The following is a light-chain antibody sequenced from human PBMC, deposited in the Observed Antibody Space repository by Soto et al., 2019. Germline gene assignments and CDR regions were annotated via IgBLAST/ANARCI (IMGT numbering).Light chain of an antibody. V-gene: IGKV3-11*01. Sequence: EIVLTQSPATLSLSPGERATLSCRASQSVSISLAWYQQKPGQAPRLLIYDASNRATGVPARFSGSGSGTDFTLTVSSLEPEDFALYYCQQRSNWPPEITFGQGTRLDIK. CDR3: QQRSNWPPEIT. CDR2: DAS. CDR1: QSVSIS. J-gene: IGKJ5*01.